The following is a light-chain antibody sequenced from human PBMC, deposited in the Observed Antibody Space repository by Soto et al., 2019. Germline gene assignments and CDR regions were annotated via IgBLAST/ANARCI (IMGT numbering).Light chain of an antibody. CDR2: DAS. V-gene: IGKV3-11*01. Sequence: EIVLTQSPATLSLSPGERATLSCRASQRVSSYLAWYQQKPGQAPRLLVYDASNRATGIPARFSGSGSGTDFTLTISRLEPEDLAVYYCQQRSHWPRRTFGGGTQVEIK. CDR3: QQRSHWPRRT. CDR1: QRVSSY. J-gene: IGKJ4*01.